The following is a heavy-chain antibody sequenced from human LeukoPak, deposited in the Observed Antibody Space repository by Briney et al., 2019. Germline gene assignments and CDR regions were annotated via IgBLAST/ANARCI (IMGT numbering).Heavy chain of an antibody. CDR3: ARSRPRKYYYGSGRSHNWFDP. D-gene: IGHD3-10*01. V-gene: IGHV4-34*01. J-gene: IGHJ5*02. CDR2: INHSGST. CDR1: GGSFSGYY. Sequence: SETLSLTCAVYGGSFSGYYWSWIRQPPGKGLEWIGEINHSGSTNYNPSLKSRVTISVDTSKNQFSLKLSSVTAADTAVYYCARSRPRKYYYGSGRSHNWFDPWGQGTLVTVSS.